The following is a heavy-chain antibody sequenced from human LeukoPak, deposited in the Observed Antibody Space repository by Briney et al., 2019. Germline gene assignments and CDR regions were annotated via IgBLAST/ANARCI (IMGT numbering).Heavy chain of an antibody. V-gene: IGHV4-31*03. CDR1: GGSISSGGYY. CDR2: IYYSGST. Sequence: SQTLSLTCTVSGGSISSGGYYWSWIRQHPGKGLEWIGYIYYSGSTYYNPSLKSRVTISVDTSKNQFSLKLSSVTAADAAVYYCARTNGIAVAGFDYWGQGTLVTVSS. D-gene: IGHD6-19*01. J-gene: IGHJ4*02. CDR3: ARTNGIAVAGFDY.